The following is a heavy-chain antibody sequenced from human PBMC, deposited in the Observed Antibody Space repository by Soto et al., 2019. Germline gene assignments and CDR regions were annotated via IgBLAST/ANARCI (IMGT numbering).Heavy chain of an antibody. CDR3: ANRREYCSSTSCHR. J-gene: IGHJ4*02. D-gene: IGHD2-2*01. CDR1: GFTFSSYA. Sequence: EVQLLESGGGLVQPGGSLRLSCAASGFTFSSYAMSWVRQAPGKGLEWVSAISGSGGSTYYADSVKGRFTISRDNSKNTLYLQMNSLRAEDTAVYYCANRREYCSSTSCHRWGQGTLVTVSS. CDR2: ISGSGGST. V-gene: IGHV3-23*01.